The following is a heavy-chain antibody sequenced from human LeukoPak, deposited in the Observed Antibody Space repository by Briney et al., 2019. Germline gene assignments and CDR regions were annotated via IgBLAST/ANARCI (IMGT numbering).Heavy chain of an antibody. CDR2: ISGSSTYI. CDR3: ARDYRVFNYYYMDV. CDR1: GFTFSSYS. V-gene: IGHV3-21*01. J-gene: IGHJ6*03. Sequence: PGGSLRLSCAASGFTFSSYSMNWVRQAPGKGLEWVSSISGSSTYIYYADSVKGRFTISRDNAKNSLYLQMNSLRAEDTAVYYCARDYRVFNYYYMDVWGKGTTVTVSS. D-gene: IGHD1-14*01.